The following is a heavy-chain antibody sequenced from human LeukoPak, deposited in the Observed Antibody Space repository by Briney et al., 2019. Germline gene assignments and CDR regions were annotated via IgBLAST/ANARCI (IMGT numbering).Heavy chain of an antibody. Sequence: ASVKVSCKASGYTFTGYYIHWVRQAPGQGLEWMGWINPNSGGPNYAQKFQGRVTMTRDTSISTAYMEMSRLRSDDTAVYYCARAVAGMNFDYWGQGTLVTVS. D-gene: IGHD6-19*01. J-gene: IGHJ4*02. CDR1: GYTFTGYY. CDR2: INPNSGGP. V-gene: IGHV1-2*02. CDR3: ARAVAGMNFDY.